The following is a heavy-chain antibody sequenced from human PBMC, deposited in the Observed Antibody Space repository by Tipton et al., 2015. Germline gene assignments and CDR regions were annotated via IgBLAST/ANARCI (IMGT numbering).Heavy chain of an antibody. CDR3: ARFPSKFDFSRGNAFDI. J-gene: IGHJ3*02. D-gene: IGHD3-3*01. CDR2: VYYSGSA. Sequence: TLSLTCTVSGGSISSGGYYWGWVRQPPGKGLEWIGSVYYSGSAYYSPSLKSRLIISLDTSKNHFSLQLTSVSAADTGVYYCARFPSKFDFSRGNAFDIWGQGTRVTVSS. CDR1: GGSISSGGYY. V-gene: IGHV4-39*02.